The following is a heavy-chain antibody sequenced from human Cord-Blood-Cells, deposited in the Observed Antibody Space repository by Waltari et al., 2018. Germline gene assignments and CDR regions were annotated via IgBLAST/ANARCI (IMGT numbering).Heavy chain of an antibody. CDR3: ARDLGEESCSSFDY. Sequence: QVQLQQWGAGLLKPSETLSLTCAVYGGSLSGYYWSWIRQPPGKGRAWMGEIKHSGSSNHNPSIKSRGTIAVDTSTNQFSLKLRCVTAADTAVYCCARDLGEESCSSFDYWGQGSLLTVSS. D-gene: IGHD6-6*01. CDR1: GGSLSGYY. J-gene: IGHJ4*02. CDR2: IKHSGSS. V-gene: IGHV4-34*01.